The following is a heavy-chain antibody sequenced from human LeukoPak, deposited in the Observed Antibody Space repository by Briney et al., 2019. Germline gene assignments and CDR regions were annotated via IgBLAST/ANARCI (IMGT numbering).Heavy chain of an antibody. CDR1: GGSISSYY. CDR2: IYYSGST. V-gene: IGHV4-59*01. J-gene: IGHJ4*02. CDR3: ARERRGSVLVGATPYYFDY. D-gene: IGHD1-26*01. Sequence: SETLSLTCTVSGGSISSYYWSWIRQPPGKGLEWIGYIYYSGSTNYNPSLKSRVTISVDTSKNQFSLKLSSVTAADTAVYYCARERRGSVLVGATPYYFDYWGQGTLVTVSS.